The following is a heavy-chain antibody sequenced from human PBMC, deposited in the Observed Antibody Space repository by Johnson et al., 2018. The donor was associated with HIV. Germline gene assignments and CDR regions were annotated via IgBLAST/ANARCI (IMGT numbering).Heavy chain of an antibody. CDR1: GFTFSSYG. CDR2: IWYDGSNK. D-gene: IGHD1-20*01. Sequence: QVQLVESGGGVVQPGRSLRLSCAASGFTFSSYGMHWVRQAAGKGLEWVALIWYDGSNKYYAEPVKGRFTISRDNSKKTLYLQMNSLRAEDTAVYYCAKDSMGFNWNQFEAFDVWGLVTMVTVSS. J-gene: IGHJ3*01. CDR3: AKDSMGFNWNQFEAFDV. V-gene: IGHV3-33*06.